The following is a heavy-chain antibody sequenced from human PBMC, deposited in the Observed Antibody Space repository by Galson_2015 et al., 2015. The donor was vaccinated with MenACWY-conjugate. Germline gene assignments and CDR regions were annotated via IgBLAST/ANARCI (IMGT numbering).Heavy chain of an antibody. D-gene: IGHD3-10*01. V-gene: IGHV3-23*01. CDR1: IFTFSTYA. J-gene: IGHJ4*02. Sequence: SLRLSCAASIFTFSTYAMSWVRQAPGKGLEWVSGISGTGDSTYYADSVKGRFTISGDNSKNTLYLQMNSLRAEDTAVYYYAKVSRGWTYYFDYWGQGTLVTVSS. CDR2: ISGTGDST. CDR3: AKVSRGWTYYFDY.